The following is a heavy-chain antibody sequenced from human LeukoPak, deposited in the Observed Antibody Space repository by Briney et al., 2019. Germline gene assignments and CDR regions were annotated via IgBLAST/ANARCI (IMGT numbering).Heavy chain of an antibody. J-gene: IGHJ4*02. CDR2: INPNSGGT. Sequence: ASVKVSCTASGYTFTGYYMHWVRQAPGQGLEWMGWINPNSGGTNYAQKFQGWVTTPPPPPISTAYMELSRLRSDDTAVYYCARDLRDTNGMGTFDYWGQGTLVTVSS. V-gene: IGHV1-2*04. D-gene: IGHD1-1*01. CDR1: GYTFTGYY. CDR3: ARDLRDTNGMGTFDY.